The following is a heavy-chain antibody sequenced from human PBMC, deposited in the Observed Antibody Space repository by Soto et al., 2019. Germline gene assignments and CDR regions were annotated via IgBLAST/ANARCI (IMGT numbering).Heavy chain of an antibody. CDR2: IKPDGSEK. V-gene: IGHV3-7*04. J-gene: IGHJ4*02. CDR3: VRDAHRGGDFDY. CDR1: GFTFSSYW. D-gene: IGHD3-10*01. Sequence: PGGSLRLSCAASGFTFSSYWMVWVRQAPGKGLEWVANIKPDGSEKYYVDSVKGRFTISRDNGRKSLYLQMNSLRAEDTAVYYCVRDAHRGGDFDYWGQGTLVTVSS.